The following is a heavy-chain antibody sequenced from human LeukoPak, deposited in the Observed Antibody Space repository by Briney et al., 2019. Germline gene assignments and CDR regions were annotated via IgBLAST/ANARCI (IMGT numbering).Heavy chain of an antibody. CDR3: AKDGITMVRGVDIMDY. CDR1: GFTFSSYA. Sequence: GGSLRLSCAASGFTFSSYAMSWVRQAPGKGLEWVSAISGSGGSTYYADSVKGRFTISRDNSKNTLYLQMNGLRAEDTAVYYCAKDGITMVRGVDIMDYWGQGTLVTVSS. J-gene: IGHJ4*02. CDR2: ISGSGGST. D-gene: IGHD3-10*01. V-gene: IGHV3-23*01.